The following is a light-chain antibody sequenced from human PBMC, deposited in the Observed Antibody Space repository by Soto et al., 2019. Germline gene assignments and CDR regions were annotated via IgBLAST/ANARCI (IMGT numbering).Light chain of an antibody. V-gene: IGKV1-12*01. CDR2: AAS. Sequence: DIQMTQSPSSVSASVGDRVTITFRPSQGISSGLVWYQKKPGKAPKLLIYAASSLQSGVPSRFSGSVSGTEFTLTISNLQPEDFATYYCQQAYSFPITFGQGTRLEIK. CDR1: QGISSG. J-gene: IGKJ5*01. CDR3: QQAYSFPIT.